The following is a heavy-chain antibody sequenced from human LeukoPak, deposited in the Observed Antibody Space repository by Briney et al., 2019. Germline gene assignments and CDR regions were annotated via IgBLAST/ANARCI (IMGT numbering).Heavy chain of an antibody. D-gene: IGHD2-2*01. CDR2: ISGSGGST. J-gene: IGHJ6*04. CDR1: GFTVSSNY. V-gene: IGHV3-23*01. CDR3: AKARVIVVVPAATDV. Sequence: GGSLRLSCAASGFTVSSNYVSWVRQAPGKGLEWVSAISGSGGSTYYADSVKGRFTISRDNSKNTLYLQMNSLRAEDTAVYYCAKARVIVVVPAATDVWGKGTTVTISS.